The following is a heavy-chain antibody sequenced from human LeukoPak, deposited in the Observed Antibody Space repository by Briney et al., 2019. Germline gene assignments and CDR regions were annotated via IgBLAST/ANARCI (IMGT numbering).Heavy chain of an antibody. D-gene: IGHD2-2*01. Sequence: SETLSLTCTVSGGSISSYYWSWIRQPPGKGLEWIGYIYYSGSTNYNPSLKSRVTISVDTSKNQFSLKLSSVIAADTAVYYCARTTEGYCSSASCFGFSYSYDMDVWGKGTTVTISS. CDR3: ARTTEGYCSSASCFGFSYSYDMDV. J-gene: IGHJ6*03. CDR2: IYYSGST. CDR1: GGSISSYY. V-gene: IGHV4-59*01.